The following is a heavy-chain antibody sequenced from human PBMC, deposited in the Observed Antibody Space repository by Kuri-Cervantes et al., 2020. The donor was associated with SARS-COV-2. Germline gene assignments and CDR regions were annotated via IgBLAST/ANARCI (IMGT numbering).Heavy chain of an antibody. CDR2: ISYDGSNK. J-gene: IGHJ5*02. V-gene: IGHV3-30*03. CDR1: GFTFSSYG. Sequence: GGSLRLSCAASGFTFSSYGMHWVRQAPGKGLEWVAVISYDGSNKYYADSVKGRFTISRDNAKNTLYLQMNSLRAEDTAGYYCARDRNLVPADNWFDPWGQGTLVTVSS. CDR3: ARDRNLVPADNWFDP. D-gene: IGHD2-2*01.